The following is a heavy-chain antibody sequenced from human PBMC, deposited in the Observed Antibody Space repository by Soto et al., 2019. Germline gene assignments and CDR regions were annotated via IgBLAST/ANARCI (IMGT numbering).Heavy chain of an antibody. CDR3: ASGRIAAAGSVWYFDL. J-gene: IGHJ2*01. D-gene: IGHD6-13*01. CDR2: IYYSGST. Sequence: SETLSLTCTVSGGSISSYYWSWIRQPPGKGLEWIGYIYYSGSTNSNHSLKSRVTISVDTSKNQFSLNLSSVTAADTAVYYCASGRIAAAGSVWYFDLWGRGTLVTVSS. CDR1: GGSISSYY. V-gene: IGHV4-59*01.